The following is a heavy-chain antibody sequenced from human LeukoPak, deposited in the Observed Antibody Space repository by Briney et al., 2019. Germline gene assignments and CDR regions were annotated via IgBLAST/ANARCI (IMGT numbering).Heavy chain of an antibody. J-gene: IGHJ6*02. CDR1: GGSMSNSY. V-gene: IGHV4-4*07. D-gene: IGHD3-22*01. CDR2: MYVSGTT. CDR3: ARENYYDSSGYSEGMDV. Sequence: SETLSFTCTVSGGSMSNSYLTWVRQPAGKGLEWIGRMYVSGTTNYSPSLRSRVTMSIDTSKNQFSLRLNSVTAADTAVYYCARENYYDSSGYSEGMDVWGQGTTVTVS.